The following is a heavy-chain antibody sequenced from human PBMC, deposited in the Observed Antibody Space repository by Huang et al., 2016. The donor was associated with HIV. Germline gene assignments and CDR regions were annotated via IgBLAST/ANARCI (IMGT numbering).Heavy chain of an antibody. CDR1: GGSFSGYY. V-gene: IGHV4-34*01. Sequence: QVQLQQWGAGLLKPSETLSLTCAVFGGSFSGYYWSWIRQPPGKGLEWIGEINHSGSTNYNPSLKGRVTRSVDTSKNQFSLKLSSVTAADTAVYYCARRRMGYGGAPFDYWGQGTLVTVSS. CDR3: ARRRMGYGGAPFDY. J-gene: IGHJ4*02. D-gene: IGHD4-17*01. CDR2: INHSGST.